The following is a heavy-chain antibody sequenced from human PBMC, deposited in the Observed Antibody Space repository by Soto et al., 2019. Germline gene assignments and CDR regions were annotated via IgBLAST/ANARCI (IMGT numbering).Heavy chain of an antibody. CDR3: TRSRGPLDY. J-gene: IGHJ4*02. D-gene: IGHD3-10*01. CDR1: GFSLTSSGVG. CDR2: IYWDDDK. V-gene: IGHV2-5*02. Sequence: QITLKESGPTLVKPTQTLTLTCTFSGFSLTSSGVGVGWIRQSPGKVLEHLALIYWDDDKRYSPSLKSRLTITKDISETQAVLTMSNMDPMETGTYYCTRSRGPLDYWGQGAQVTVSS.